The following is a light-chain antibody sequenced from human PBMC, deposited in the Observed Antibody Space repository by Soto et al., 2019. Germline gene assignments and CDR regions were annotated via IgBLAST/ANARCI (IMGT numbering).Light chain of an antibody. CDR3: CLYIGATTYV. V-gene: IGLV2-23*01. Sequence: QSVVAHPASVSGSPGQSITISCTGTSGFVGGFSLVSGYQQHPGKAPKVMISEGDRRPSGVPDRFSGSTSVNSASLTISGLQADDEADYYCCLYIGATTYVFGTGTKVTAL. CDR1: SGFVGGFSL. J-gene: IGLJ1*01. CDR2: EGD.